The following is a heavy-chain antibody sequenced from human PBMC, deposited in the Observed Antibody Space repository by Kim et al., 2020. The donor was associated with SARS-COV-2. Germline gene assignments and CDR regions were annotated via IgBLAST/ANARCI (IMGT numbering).Heavy chain of an antibody. CDR2: INTNTGNP. CDR3: ARKYCSGTSCSPGRYYYGMDV. CDR1: GYTFTSYA. J-gene: IGHJ6*02. D-gene: IGHD2-2*01. V-gene: IGHV7-4-1*02. Sequence: ASVKGSCKASGYTFTSYAMNWVRQAPGQGLEWMGWINTNTGNPTYAQGFTGRFVFSLDTSVSTAYLQISSLKAEDTAVYYCARKYCSGTSCSPGRYYYGMDVWGQGTTVTVSS.